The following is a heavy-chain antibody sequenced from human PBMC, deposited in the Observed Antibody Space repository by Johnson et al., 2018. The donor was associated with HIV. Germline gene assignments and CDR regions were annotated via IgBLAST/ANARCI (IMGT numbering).Heavy chain of an antibody. Sequence: QVQLVESGGGLVQPGRSLRLSCAASGFIFSRYVMHWVRQAPGKGLEWVALMSYDGSNKFYADSLKGRFTVSRDISKNTLYLQINGLSAEDTAVYYCARDRRVAAITYAFDFWGQGTMVTVSS. J-gene: IGHJ3*01. V-gene: IGHV3-30*04. CDR3: ARDRRVAAITYAFDF. CDR1: GFIFSRYV. CDR2: MSYDGSNK. D-gene: IGHD6-13*01.